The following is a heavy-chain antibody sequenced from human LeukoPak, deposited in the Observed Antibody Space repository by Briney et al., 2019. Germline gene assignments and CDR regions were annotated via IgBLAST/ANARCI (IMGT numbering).Heavy chain of an antibody. J-gene: IGHJ4*02. V-gene: IGHV3-74*01. CDR3: ARSDWPYYFDY. D-gene: IGHD3/OR15-3a*01. CDR1: EFTFSNYW. CDR2: ITGDGSST. Sequence: PGGSLRLSCAASEFTFSNYWMHWVRQAPGKGLLWVSWITGDGSSTRYADSVKGRFTISRDNAKNTLYLQVNSLRAEDTAVYYCARSDWPYYFDYWGQGALVTVSS.